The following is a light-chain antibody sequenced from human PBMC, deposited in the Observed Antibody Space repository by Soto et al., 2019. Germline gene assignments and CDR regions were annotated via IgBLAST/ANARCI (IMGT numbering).Light chain of an antibody. CDR1: SSDVGSYNL. V-gene: IGLV2-23*01. J-gene: IGLJ2*01. Sequence: QSALTQPASVSGSPGQSITISCTGTSSDVGSYNLVSWYQQHPGKAPKLMIYEGTKRPSGVSNRFSGSKSGNTASLTISGLQAEDEADYSCCSYAGTNTPVVFGGGTKVTVL. CDR3: CSYAGTNTPVV. CDR2: EGT.